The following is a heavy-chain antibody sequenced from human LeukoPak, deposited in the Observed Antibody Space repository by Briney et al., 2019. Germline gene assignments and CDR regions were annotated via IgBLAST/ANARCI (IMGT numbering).Heavy chain of an antibody. CDR1: GYTFTGHY. J-gene: IGHJ4*02. V-gene: IGHV1-2*02. D-gene: IGHD4-23*01. Sequence: ASVKVSCKASGYTFTGHYMPWVRQAPGQGLEWMGWINPNSGGTHYAQKFQGRVTMTRDTSISTAYMELSRLRSDDTAVYYCARETTVVTPGGDYWGQGTLVTVSS. CDR2: INPNSGGT. CDR3: ARETTVVTPGGDY.